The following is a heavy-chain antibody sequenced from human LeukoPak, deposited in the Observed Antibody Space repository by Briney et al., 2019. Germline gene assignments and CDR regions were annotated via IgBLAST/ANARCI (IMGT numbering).Heavy chain of an antibody. J-gene: IGHJ4*02. CDR3: AKRGVVIRVILVGFHKEAYYFDS. Sequence: GGSLRLSRAVSGITLSNYGMSWVRQAPGKGLEWVAGISGSGGSTNYADSVKGRFTISRDNPKNTLYLQMNSLRDEDTAVYFCAKRGVVIRVILVGFHKEAYYFDSWGQGALVTVSS. V-gene: IGHV3-23*01. CDR2: ISGSGGST. CDR1: GITLSNYG. D-gene: IGHD3-10*01.